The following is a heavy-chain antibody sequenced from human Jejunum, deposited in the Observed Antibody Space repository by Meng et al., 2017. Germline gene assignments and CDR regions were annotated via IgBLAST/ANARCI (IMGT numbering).Heavy chain of an antibody. CDR2: INHSGRT. D-gene: IGHD3-3*01. CDR3: ARRWTTIFGLESPPRWFDP. J-gene: IGHJ5*02. Sequence: QVQRRQWGAGLLKPSQTLSLTCGVYGGPFSGDHWSWIRQPPGRGLEWIGEINHSGRTNYNPSLQSRVSISVDRSNNQFSLNLRSVTAADTAVYYCARRWTTIFGLESPPRWFDPWGQGTLVTVSS. V-gene: IGHV4-34*01. CDR1: GGPFSGDH.